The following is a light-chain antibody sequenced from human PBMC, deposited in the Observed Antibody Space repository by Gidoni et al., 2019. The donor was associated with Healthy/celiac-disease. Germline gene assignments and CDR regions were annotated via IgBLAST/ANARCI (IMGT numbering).Light chain of an antibody. CDR2: GAS. CDR3: QQYGSSRWT. CDR1: QSVSSSY. V-gene: IGKV3-20*01. J-gene: IGKJ1*01. Sequence: LSLSPGERATLSCRASQSVSSSYLAWYQQKPGQAPRLLIYGASSRATGIPDRFSGSGSGTDFTLTISRLEPEDFAVYYCQQYGSSRWTFGQGTKVEIK.